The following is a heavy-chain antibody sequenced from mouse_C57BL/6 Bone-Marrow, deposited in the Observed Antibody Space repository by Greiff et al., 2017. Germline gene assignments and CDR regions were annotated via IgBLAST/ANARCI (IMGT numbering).Heavy chain of an antibody. V-gene: IGHV14-4*01. D-gene: IGHD2-12*01. CDR1: GFNIKDDY. Sequence: VQLQQSGAELVRPGASVKLSCTASGFNIKDDYMHWVKQRPEQGLEWIGWIDPENGDTEYASKFQGKATITADTSSNTAYLQLSSLTSEDTAVYDCTTLRRGYWYFDVWGTGTTVTVSS. CDR3: TTLRRGYWYFDV. CDR2: IDPENGDT. J-gene: IGHJ1*03.